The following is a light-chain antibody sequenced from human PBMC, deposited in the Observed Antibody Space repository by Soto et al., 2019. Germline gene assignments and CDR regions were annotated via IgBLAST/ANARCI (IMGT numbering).Light chain of an antibody. CDR3: AAWDDSLNRLL. CDR1: FPNIGSNS. Sequence: QLVLTQPPSASGTPGQMVTISCSGSFPNIGSNSVNWYQQLPESAPKLLIFTDNQRPSGVPDRFSGSKSGTSASLAISGPQSEDEAHYHCAAWDDSLNRLLFGGGTKVTVL. V-gene: IGLV1-44*01. CDR2: TDN. J-gene: IGLJ2*01.